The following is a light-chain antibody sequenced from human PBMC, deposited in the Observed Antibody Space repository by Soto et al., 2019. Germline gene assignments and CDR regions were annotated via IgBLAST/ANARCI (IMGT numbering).Light chain of an antibody. Sequence: QTVVTQPSSLSASPGASASLTCTLRSGINVDDYRIYWYQQKPGSPPQYLLRFRSDSDFQKASGVPSRFSGSKNPSANAGILLISGLQSEDEADYYRLIWHNSAYVFGTGTKLTVL. V-gene: IGLV5-45*03. CDR1: SGINVDDYR. J-gene: IGLJ1*01. CDR2: FRSDSDF. CDR3: LIWHNSAYV.